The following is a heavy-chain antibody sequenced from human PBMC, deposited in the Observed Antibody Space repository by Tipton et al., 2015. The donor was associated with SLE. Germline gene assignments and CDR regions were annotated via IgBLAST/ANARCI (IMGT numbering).Heavy chain of an antibody. CDR3: ARETRIEATFSKYNRFDP. Sequence: TLSLTCAVYGESFSGYYWTWIRQPPGKGLEWIGEINHRGKTNYNPPLKNRVTISLDTSKNQLSLRLSSVTAADTAVYYCARETRIEATFSKYNRFDPWGQGTLVTVSS. CDR2: INHRGKT. J-gene: IGHJ5*02. CDR1: GESFSGYY. V-gene: IGHV4-34*01. D-gene: IGHD1-26*01.